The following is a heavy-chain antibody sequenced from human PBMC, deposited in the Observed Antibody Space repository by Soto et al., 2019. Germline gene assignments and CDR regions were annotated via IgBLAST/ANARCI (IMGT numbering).Heavy chain of an antibody. Sequence: SETLSLTCAVYGGSFSGYYWSWIRQPPGKGLEWIGEINHSGSTNYNPSLKSRVTISVDTSKNQFSLKLSSVTAADTAVYYCARDSYCSGGSCYFYYYYGMDVWGQGTTVTV. CDR1: GGSFSGYY. D-gene: IGHD2-15*01. V-gene: IGHV4-34*01. CDR3: ARDSYCSGGSCYFYYYYGMDV. J-gene: IGHJ6*02. CDR2: INHSGST.